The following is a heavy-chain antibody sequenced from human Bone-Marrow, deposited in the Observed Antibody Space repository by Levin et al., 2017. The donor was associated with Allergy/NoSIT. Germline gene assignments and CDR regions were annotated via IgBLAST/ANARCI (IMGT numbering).Heavy chain of an antibody. Sequence: GASVKVSCKASGYTFTSYAMHWVRQAPGQRLEWMGWINAGNGNTKYSQKFQGRVTITRDTSASTAYMELSSLRSEDTAVYYCARDSPRPGGGGWYFLGWFDPWGQGTLVTVSS. CDR1: GYTFTSYA. D-gene: IGHD6-19*01. CDR3: ARDSPRPGGGGWYFLGWFDP. V-gene: IGHV1-3*01. CDR2: INAGNGNT. J-gene: IGHJ5*02.